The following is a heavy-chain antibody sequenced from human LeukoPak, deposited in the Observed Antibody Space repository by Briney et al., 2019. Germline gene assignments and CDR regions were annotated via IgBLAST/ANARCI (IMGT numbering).Heavy chain of an antibody. J-gene: IGHJ4*02. CDR2: INHSGSI. CDR1: GGSFSGYY. Sequence: SETLSLTCAVYGGSFSGYYWSWIRQPPGKGLEWIGGINHSGSINYNPSLESRVTISVDTSKNQFSLKLSSVTAADTAVYYCARLAYDYVWGSYRWDYWGQGTLVTVSS. CDR3: ARLAYDYVWGSYRWDY. D-gene: IGHD3-16*02. V-gene: IGHV4-34*01.